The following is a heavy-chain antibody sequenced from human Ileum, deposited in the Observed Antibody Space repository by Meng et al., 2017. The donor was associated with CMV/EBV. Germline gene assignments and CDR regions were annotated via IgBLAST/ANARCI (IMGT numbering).Heavy chain of an antibody. CDR3: SKGVPAAPNTYFQH. V-gene: IGHV1-46*01. Sequence: SGYTFTSYYMQWVRQAPGQGLEWMGIINPSGGSTSYAQKFQGRVTMTRDTSTSTVYMELSSLRSEDTAVYYCSKGVPAAPNTYFQHWGQGTLVTVSS. CDR2: INPSGGST. CDR1: GYTFTSYY. D-gene: IGHD2-2*01. J-gene: IGHJ1*01.